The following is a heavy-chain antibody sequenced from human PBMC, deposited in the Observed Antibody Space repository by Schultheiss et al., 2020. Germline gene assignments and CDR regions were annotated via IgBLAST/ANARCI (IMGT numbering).Heavy chain of an antibody. D-gene: IGHD1-26*01. J-gene: IGHJ4*02. Sequence: VESLKISCKGSGYSFITYWISWVRQMPGKGLEWMGRIDPSDSYTNYSPSFQGHVTISADKSISTAYLQWSSLKASDTAMYYCARHGEWELRSFFDYWGQGTLVTVAS. CDR1: GYSFITYW. V-gene: IGHV5-10-1*01. CDR2: IDPSDSYT. CDR3: ARHGEWELRSFFDY.